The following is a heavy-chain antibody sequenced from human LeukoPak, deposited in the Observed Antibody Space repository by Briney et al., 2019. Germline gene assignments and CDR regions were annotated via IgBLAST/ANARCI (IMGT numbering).Heavy chain of an antibody. V-gene: IGHV4-39*07. CDR3: ARVRWAGTWGDFDY. J-gene: IGHJ4*02. Sequence: SETLSLTCTVSGGSISSSSYYWGSIRQPPGKGLEWIGSIYYSGSTYYNPSLKSRVTISVDKSKNQFSLNLSSVTAADTAVYYCARVRWAGTWGDFDYWGQGTLVTVSS. CDR2: IYYSGST. CDR1: GGSISSSSYY. D-gene: IGHD1-1*01.